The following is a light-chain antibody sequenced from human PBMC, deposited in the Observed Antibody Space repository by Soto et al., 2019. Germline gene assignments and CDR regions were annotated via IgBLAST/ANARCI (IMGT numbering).Light chain of an antibody. CDR2: DAS. J-gene: IGKJ4*01. CDR1: QSVSSD. Sequence: EIVRTECPATLSVSPGERATLSCRASQSVSSDLAWYQQKPGQAPRLLIYDASTRATGIPVRFSGSGSGTEFTLTISSLQSEDFALYYCQQYNKWPPLTFGGGTKVEI. CDR3: QQYNKWPPLT. V-gene: IGKV3-15*01.